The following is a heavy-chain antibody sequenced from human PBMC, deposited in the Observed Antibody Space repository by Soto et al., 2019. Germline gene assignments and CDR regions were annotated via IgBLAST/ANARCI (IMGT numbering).Heavy chain of an antibody. CDR2: IYYSENT. CDR3: ARAGLGYSHSWGFDH. V-gene: IGHV4-61*08. D-gene: IGHD5-18*01. CDR1: GGSVSSGGYS. Sequence: QVQLQESGPGLVKPSETLSLTCTVSGGSVSSGGYSWNWIRQSPGKGLEWNGNIYYSENTKYNPSLKSRVTITADTSKNQFSLKLSSVIAADTAVYYCARAGLGYSHSWGFDHWGQGTLATVSS. J-gene: IGHJ4*02.